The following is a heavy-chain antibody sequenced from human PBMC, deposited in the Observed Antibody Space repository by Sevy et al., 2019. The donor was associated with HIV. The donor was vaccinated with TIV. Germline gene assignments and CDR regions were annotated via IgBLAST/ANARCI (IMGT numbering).Heavy chain of an antibody. CDR2: MKEDGSEK. V-gene: IGHV3-7*01. CDR3: VREGLGGFSYSLDC. Sequence: GGSLRLSCAASGFTFSSYWMSWVRQAPWKGLEWVATMKEDGSEKSYVDSVKGRFTISRDNAKNSLYLQMNSLRVDETALYYCVREGLGGFSYSLDCWGQGTLVTVSS. D-gene: IGHD5-18*01. CDR1: GFTFSSYW. J-gene: IGHJ4*02.